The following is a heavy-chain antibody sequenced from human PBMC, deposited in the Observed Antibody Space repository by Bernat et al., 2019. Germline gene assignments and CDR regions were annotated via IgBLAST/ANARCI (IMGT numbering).Heavy chain of an antibody. V-gene: IGHV4-31*03. D-gene: IGHD6-19*01. J-gene: IGHJ3*02. CDR2: IYYSGST. CDR3: ARHPRTSIAVAGNGAFDI. Sequence: QVQLQESGPGLVKPSQTLSLTCTVSGGSISSGGYYWSWIRQHPGKGLEWIGYIYYSGSTYYNPSLKSRVTISVDTSKNQFSLKLSSVTAADTAVYYCARHPRTSIAVAGNGAFDIWGQGTVVTVSS. CDR1: GGSISSGGYY.